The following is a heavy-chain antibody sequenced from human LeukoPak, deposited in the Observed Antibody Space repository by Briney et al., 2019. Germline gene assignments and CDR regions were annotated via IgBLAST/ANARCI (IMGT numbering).Heavy chain of an antibody. CDR3: ARAPSTVRSWFYFDY. CDR2: ITGSSSYI. V-gene: IGHV3-21*01. J-gene: IGHJ4*02. Sequence: GGSLRLSCAASGFTFSTYTMNWVRQAPGKGLEWVSSITGSSSYIYYADSMKGRFTISRDNAQNSLYLQMNSLRAEDTAVYYCARAPSTVRSWFYFDYWGQGTLDSVSS. CDR1: GFTFSTYT. D-gene: IGHD6-13*01.